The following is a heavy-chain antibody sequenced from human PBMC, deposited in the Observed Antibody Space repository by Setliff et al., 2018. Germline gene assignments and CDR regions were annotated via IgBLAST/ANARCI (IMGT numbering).Heavy chain of an antibody. D-gene: IGHD3-22*01. CDR1: GGSISGDY. J-gene: IGHJ5*02. Sequence: SETLSLTCTVSGGSISGDYWNWIRQSPGKGLEWIGNLYYTGSANFNPSLKSRVTMSIGTSKNQFSLKLSSVTAADTAVYYCARAAKYDSSSYYGLWLDPWGQGTLVTVSS. CDR2: LYYTGSA. CDR3: ARAAKYDSSSYYGLWLDP. V-gene: IGHV4-59*01.